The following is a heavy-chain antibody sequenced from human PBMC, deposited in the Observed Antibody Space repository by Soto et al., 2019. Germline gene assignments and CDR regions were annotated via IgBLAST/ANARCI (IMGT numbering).Heavy chain of an antibody. CDR1: GFTFSSYS. CDR2: ISSSSSYI. V-gene: IGHV3-21*01. D-gene: IGHD2-15*01. J-gene: IGHJ6*02. CDR3: ARVGCSGGSCYSDYYYGMDV. Sequence: GGSLRLSCAASGFTFSSYSMNWVRQAPGKGLECVSSISSSSSYIYYADSVKGRFTISRDNAKNSLYLQMNSLRAEDTAVYYCARVGCSGGSCYSDYYYGMDVWGQGTTVTVSS.